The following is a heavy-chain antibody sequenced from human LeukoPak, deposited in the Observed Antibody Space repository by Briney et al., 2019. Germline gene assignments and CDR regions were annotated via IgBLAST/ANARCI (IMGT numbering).Heavy chain of an antibody. D-gene: IGHD3-22*01. J-gene: IGHJ4*02. CDR1: GYTFTGYY. CDR3: ARQYSSGYSYYFDY. V-gene: IGHV1-2*02. Sequence: GASVKVSCEASGYTFTGYYIHWVRQAPGQGLEWMGWINPNSGGTNYAQKFQGRVTMTRDTSISTAYMELSRLRSDDTAVYYCARQYSSGYSYYFDYWGQGTLVTVSS. CDR2: INPNSGGT.